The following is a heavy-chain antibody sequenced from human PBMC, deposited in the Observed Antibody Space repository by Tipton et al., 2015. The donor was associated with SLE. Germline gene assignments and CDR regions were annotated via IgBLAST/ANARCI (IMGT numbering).Heavy chain of an antibody. J-gene: IGHJ6*02. CDR1: GFTFGSYD. CDR3: ARDGPHHYRFDV. V-gene: IGHV3-21*01. CDR2: ISAGRGYI. Sequence: SLRLSCAASGFTFGSYDITWVRQAPGKGLEWVSSISAGRGYIYYADSLRGRFTISRDNTKRSLFLQMNSLRAEDTAIYYWARDGPHHYRFDVWGQGTTVTVS.